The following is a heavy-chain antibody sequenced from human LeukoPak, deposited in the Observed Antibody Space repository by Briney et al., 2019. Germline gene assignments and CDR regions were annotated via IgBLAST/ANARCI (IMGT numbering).Heavy chain of an antibody. CDR2: ISSSGSTI. Sequence: HPGGSLRLSCAASGFTFSSYEMNWVRQAPGKGLEWVSYISSSGSTIYYADSVKGRFTISRDNAKNSLYLQMNSLRAEDTAVYYCARDGGATVTTEDYFDYWGQGTLVTVSS. CDR1: GFTFSSYE. D-gene: IGHD4-17*01. V-gene: IGHV3-48*03. CDR3: ARDGGATVTTEDYFDY. J-gene: IGHJ4*02.